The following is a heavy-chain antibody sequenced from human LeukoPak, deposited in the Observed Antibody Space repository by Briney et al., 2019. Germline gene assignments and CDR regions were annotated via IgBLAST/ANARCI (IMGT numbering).Heavy chain of an antibody. CDR1: GFTFSSYA. CDR2: ISSSSSTI. D-gene: IGHD6-13*01. Sequence: GGSLRLSCAASGFTFSSYAVSWVRQAPGKGLEWVSYISSSSSTIYYADSVKGRFTISRDNAKNSLYLQMNSLRAEDTAVYYCARGVRAADYYMDVWGKGTTVTVSS. J-gene: IGHJ6*03. CDR3: ARGVRAADYYMDV. V-gene: IGHV3-48*01.